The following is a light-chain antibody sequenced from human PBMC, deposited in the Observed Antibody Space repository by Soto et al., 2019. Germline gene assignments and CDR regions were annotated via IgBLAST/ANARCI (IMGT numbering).Light chain of an antibody. V-gene: IGLV2-8*01. Sequence: QSALTQPPSASGSPGQSVTISCTGTSSDVGVYNYVSWYQQHPGKAPKLMIDEVSKRPSGVPDRFSGSKSGNTASLTVYGLQAEDEADYYCSSYAGRNNLVFGGGTTLTVL. CDR2: EVS. CDR3: SSYAGRNNLV. CDR1: SSDVGVYNY. J-gene: IGLJ3*02.